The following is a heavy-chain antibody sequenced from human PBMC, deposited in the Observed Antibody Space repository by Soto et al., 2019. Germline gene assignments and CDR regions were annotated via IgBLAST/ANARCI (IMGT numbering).Heavy chain of an antibody. CDR1: GFTFSNYA. J-gene: IGHJ3*02. CDR3: AKEAATFDHYEKAASEI. V-gene: IGHV3-23*01. D-gene: IGHD2-15*01. CDR2: IRGSGGNT. Sequence: HPGGSLRLSCSASGFTFSNYAMTWVRQGPGKGLEWVSSIRGSGGNTYYAGSVKGRFTVSRDNFENTVYLQMNSLRAEDTALYYCAKEAATFDHYEKAASEIWSQAPIDTVS.